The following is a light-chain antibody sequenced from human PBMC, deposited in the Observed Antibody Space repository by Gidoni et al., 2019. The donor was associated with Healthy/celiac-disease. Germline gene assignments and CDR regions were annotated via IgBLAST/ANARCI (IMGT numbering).Light chain of an antibody. CDR2: APS. J-gene: IGKJ4*01. Sequence: AIRLTQSPSSFSASTGDRVTITCRASQGISSYLAWSQQKPGKAPKLLIYAPSTLQSGVPSRFSGSGSGTDFTLTISCLQSEDYATYFCPQYYSYPLPFGGGTKVEIK. CDR3: PQYYSYPLP. V-gene: IGKV1-8*01. CDR1: QGISSY.